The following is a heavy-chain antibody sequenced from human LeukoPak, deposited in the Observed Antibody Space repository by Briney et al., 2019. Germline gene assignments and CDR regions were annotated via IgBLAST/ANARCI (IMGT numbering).Heavy chain of an antibody. CDR1: GFTFNSYG. CDR2: IRYDGSNK. Sequence: PGGSLRLSCAASGFTFNSYGMHWVRQAPGKGLEWVAFIRYDGSNKYYADSVKGRFTISRDNSKNTLFLQMNSLRAEDTAMYYCAKNGGEIPAAHFDYWGQGALVTVSS. CDR3: AKNGGEIPAAHFDY. V-gene: IGHV3-30*02. D-gene: IGHD2-2*01. J-gene: IGHJ4*02.